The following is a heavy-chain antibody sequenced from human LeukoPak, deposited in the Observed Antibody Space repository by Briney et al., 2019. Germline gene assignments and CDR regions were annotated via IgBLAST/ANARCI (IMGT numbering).Heavy chain of an antibody. CDR1: GFTFSSYA. CDR3: ARLYYYALSVDY. V-gene: IGHV3-30-3*01. Sequence: PGRSLRLSCAASGFTFSSYAMHWVRQAPGKGLEWVAVISYDGSNKYYADPVKGRFTISRDNSKNTLYLQMNSLRAEDTAVYYCARLYYYALSVDYWGQGTLVTVSS. CDR2: ISYDGSNK. J-gene: IGHJ4*02. D-gene: IGHD3-10*01.